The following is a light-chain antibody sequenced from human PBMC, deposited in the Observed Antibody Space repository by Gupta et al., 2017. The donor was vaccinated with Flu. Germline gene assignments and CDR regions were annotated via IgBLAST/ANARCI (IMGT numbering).Light chain of an antibody. CDR3: QQDHSYPIT. CDR1: PSINTW. V-gene: IGKV1-5*03. J-gene: IGKJ2*01. CDR2: KAS. Sequence: DIQMTQTPSILSASVGDRVTITCRASPSINTWLAWYQQKSGKAPTVLIYKASTLKSGVPSRFSGSGSGTEFTLTISGRQPDDFATYYCQQDHSYPITFGQGTKVEIK.